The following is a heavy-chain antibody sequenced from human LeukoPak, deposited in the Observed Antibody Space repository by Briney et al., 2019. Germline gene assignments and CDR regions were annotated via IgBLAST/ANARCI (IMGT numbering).Heavy chain of an antibody. Sequence: ASVKVSCKASGYTFTSYYMHWVRQAPGQGLEWMGIINPSGGSTSYAQKFQGRVTMTRDTSTSTVYMELSSLRSEDTAVYYCARDLYSSGWTDAFDIWGQGTMVTVSS. D-gene: IGHD6-19*01. CDR1: GYTFTSYY. CDR2: INPSGGST. J-gene: IGHJ3*02. V-gene: IGHV1-46*01. CDR3: ARDLYSSGWTDAFDI.